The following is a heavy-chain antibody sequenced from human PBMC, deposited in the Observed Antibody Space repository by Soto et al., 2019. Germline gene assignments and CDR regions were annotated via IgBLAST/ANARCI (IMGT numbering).Heavy chain of an antibody. CDR2: IYYSGST. D-gene: IGHD6-6*01. Sequence: SETLSLTCTVSGGSISSSSYYWGWIRQPPGKGLEWIGYIYYSGSTNYNPSLKSRVTISLDTSRNQFSLKLSSVTAADTAVYYCARGTGLYSSSPFDPWGRGILVTVSS. CDR3: ARGTGLYSSSPFDP. J-gene: IGHJ5*02. CDR1: GGSISSSSYY. V-gene: IGHV4-39*07.